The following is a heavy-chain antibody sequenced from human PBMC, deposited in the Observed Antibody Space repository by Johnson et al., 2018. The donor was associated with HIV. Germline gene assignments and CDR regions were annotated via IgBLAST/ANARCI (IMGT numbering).Heavy chain of an antibody. CDR2: ISDDGSKI. CDR3: ARGPILEWLSGDGFDM. D-gene: IGHD3-3*01. Sequence: LLVESGGGLVQPGGSLRLSCAASGFTFSSYGMHWVRQAPGKGLEWVALISDDGSKIYHADSVKGRFTISRDNSKNTLYLQMNSLRVEDTAMYYCARGPILEWLSGDGFDMWGQGTMVTV. CDR1: GFTFSSYG. J-gene: IGHJ3*02. V-gene: IGHV3-30*19.